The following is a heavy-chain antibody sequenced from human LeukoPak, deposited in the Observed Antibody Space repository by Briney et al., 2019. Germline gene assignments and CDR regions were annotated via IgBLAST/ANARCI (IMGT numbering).Heavy chain of an antibody. CDR2: INHSGST. CDR3: ARSPSYYYGSGSYVRPYYYYYMDV. J-gene: IGHJ6*03. CDR1: GGSFSGYY. V-gene: IGHV4-34*01. Sequence: PSETLSLTCAVYGGSFSGYYWSWIRQPPGKGLEWIGEINHSGSTNYNPSLKSRVTISVDTSKNQFSLKLSSVTAADTAVYYCARSPSYYYGSGSYVRPYYYYYMDVWGKGTTVTVSS. D-gene: IGHD3-10*01.